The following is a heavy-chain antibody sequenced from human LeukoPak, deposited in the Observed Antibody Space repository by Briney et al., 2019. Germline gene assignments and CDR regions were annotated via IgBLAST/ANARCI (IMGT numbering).Heavy chain of an antibody. V-gene: IGHV1-69*05. Sequence: ASVKVSCKASGGTFSSYAISWVRQAPGQGLEWMGGIIPIFGTASYAQKFQGRVTITTDESTSTAYMELSSLRSEDTAVYYCASGGYCSGGSCFGYWGQGTLVTVSS. J-gene: IGHJ4*02. CDR1: GGTFSSYA. CDR3: ASGGYCSGGSCFGY. D-gene: IGHD2-15*01. CDR2: IIPIFGTA.